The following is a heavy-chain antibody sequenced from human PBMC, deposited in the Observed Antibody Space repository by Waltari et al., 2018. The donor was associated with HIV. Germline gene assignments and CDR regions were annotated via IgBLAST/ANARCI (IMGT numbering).Heavy chain of an antibody. CDR1: GASISSDKFY. V-gene: IGHV4-61*02. Sequence: QVHLQESGPGLVKPSQTLSLTCTVSGASISSDKFYCNWIRPPAGKGLEWIGGVFASGSANYNSSLQSRGTVSMDPSQILFSRKLFSLTGADTATYYCAATRADWGATGGWYLWGQGTVVTVSS. CDR3: AATRADWGATGGWYL. J-gene: IGHJ5*02. D-gene: IGHD2-15*01. CDR2: VFASGSA.